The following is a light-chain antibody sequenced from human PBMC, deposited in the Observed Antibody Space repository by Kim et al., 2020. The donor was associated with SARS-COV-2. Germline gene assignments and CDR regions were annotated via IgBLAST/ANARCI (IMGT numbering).Light chain of an antibody. CDR2: AND. V-gene: IGLV1-51*01. CDR3: GTWDSSLSGV. J-gene: IGLJ3*02. CDR1: SSNIGNNY. Sequence: PGQRVTISCSGTSSNIGNNYVSWYQQLPGTAPKLLIYANDKRSSGIPDRFSGSKSGASATLVITGLQTGDEADYYCGTWDSSLSGVFGGGTQLTVL.